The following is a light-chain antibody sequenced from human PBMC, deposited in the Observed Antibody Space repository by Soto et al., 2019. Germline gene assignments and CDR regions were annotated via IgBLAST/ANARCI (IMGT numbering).Light chain of an antibody. CDR3: QQYNKWPIT. Sequence: ILMTQSPGTLSVSPGERATLSCRASETISSNLAWYQQKPGQAPRLLIYGASTRATGIPGRISGSGSGTEFTLTISSLQSEDFAIYSCQQYNKWPITFGQGTRLEIK. CDR1: ETISSN. CDR2: GAS. V-gene: IGKV3-15*01. J-gene: IGKJ5*01.